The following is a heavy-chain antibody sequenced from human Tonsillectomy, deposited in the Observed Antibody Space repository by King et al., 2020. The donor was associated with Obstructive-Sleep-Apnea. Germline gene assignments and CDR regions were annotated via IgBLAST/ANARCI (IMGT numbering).Heavy chain of an antibody. CDR3: AKSGVVISYNWFDP. Sequence: VQLVESGGGVVQPGRSLRLSCAASGFTFSSYGMHWVRQAPGKGLEWVTLISYDGSNNYYADSVKGRFTISRDNSKNTLYLQMNSLRAEDTAVYYCAKSGVVISYNWFDPWGQGTLVTVSS. CDR1: GFTFSSYG. J-gene: IGHJ5*02. D-gene: IGHD3-22*01. V-gene: IGHV3-30*18. CDR2: ISYDGSNN.